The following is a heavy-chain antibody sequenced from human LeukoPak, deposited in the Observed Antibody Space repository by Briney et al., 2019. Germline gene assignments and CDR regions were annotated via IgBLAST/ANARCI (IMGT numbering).Heavy chain of an antibody. CDR1: GGSISSSSYY. CDR3: ARVAAARGLILNDLYYFDY. D-gene: IGHD6-6*01. CDR2: IYYSGST. V-gene: IGHV4-39*07. Sequence: SETLSLTCTVSGGSISSSSYYWGWIRQPPGKGLEWIGSIYYSGSTYYNPSLKSRVTLTVDTSKNQFSLNLTSVTAADTAVYYCARVAAARGLILNDLYYFDYWGQGTLVTVSS. J-gene: IGHJ4*02.